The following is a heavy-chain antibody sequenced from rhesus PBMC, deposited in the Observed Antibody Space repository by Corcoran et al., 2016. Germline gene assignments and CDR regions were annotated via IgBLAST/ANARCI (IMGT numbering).Heavy chain of an antibody. CDR1: GYTFTDYY. Sequence: VQLVQSGAEVKRPGASVKVSCKASGYTFTDYYIQWVRQPPGQGLEWIGRINPKTGGTDYAQKFQDRVTMTRDTSTSTAYMELSSLRSEDTAVYYCARSSGSWNRFDVWGPGVLVTVSS. V-gene: IGHV1-138*01. D-gene: IGHD6-25*01. J-gene: IGHJ5-1*01. CDR2: INPKTGGT. CDR3: ARSSGSWNRFDV.